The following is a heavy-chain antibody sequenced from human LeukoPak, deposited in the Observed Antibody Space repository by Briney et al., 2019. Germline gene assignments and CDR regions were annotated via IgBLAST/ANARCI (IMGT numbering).Heavy chain of an antibody. CDR2: ISSSGSTI. V-gene: IGHV3-48*03. Sequence: GGSLRLSCAASGFSFSSYEMNWVRQAPGKGLEWVSYISSSGSTIYYADSVKGRFTISRDNAKNSLYLQMNSLRAEDTAVYYCARDSRVTPYFDYWGQGTLVTVSS. CDR3: ARDSRVTPYFDY. CDR1: GFSFSSYE. J-gene: IGHJ4*02. D-gene: IGHD4-11*01.